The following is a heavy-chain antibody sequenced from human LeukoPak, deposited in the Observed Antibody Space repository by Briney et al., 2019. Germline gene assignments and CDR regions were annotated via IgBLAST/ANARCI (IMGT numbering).Heavy chain of an antibody. CDR2: ISYVGSNT. Sequence: GGSLRLSCAASGFTFCSYAMHWVRQAPGKGLEWVSVISYVGSNTYNAYSVKGRFTIPRDNSKNTLYLQMNSLRAEDTAVYYCARAKEQLTVNNPTDYWGQGTLVTVSS. D-gene: IGHD4-17*01. V-gene: IGHV3-30*04. J-gene: IGHJ4*02. CDR1: GFTFCSYA. CDR3: ARAKEQLTVNNPTDY.